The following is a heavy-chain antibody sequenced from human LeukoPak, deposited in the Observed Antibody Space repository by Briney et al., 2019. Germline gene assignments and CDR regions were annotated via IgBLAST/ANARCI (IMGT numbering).Heavy chain of an antibody. CDR1: GGSISSSSYY. J-gene: IGHJ4*02. Sequence: SETLSLTCTVSGGSISSSSYYWSWIRQPPGKGLEWIGYIYYSGSTNYNPSLKSRVTISVDTSKNQFSLKLSSVTAADTAVYYCASIWYYDILTGYSPFDYWGQGTLVTVSS. V-gene: IGHV4-61*05. CDR3: ASIWYYDILTGYSPFDY. CDR2: IYYSGST. D-gene: IGHD3-9*01.